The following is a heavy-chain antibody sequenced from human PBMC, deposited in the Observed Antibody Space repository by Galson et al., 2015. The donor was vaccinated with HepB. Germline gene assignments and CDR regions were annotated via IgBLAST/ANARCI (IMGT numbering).Heavy chain of an antibody. D-gene: IGHD3-22*01. CDR1: GFTFSSYA. Sequence: SLRLSCAASGFTFSSYAMHWVRQAPGKGLEWVAVISYDGSNKYYADSVKGRFTISRDNSKNTLYLQMNSLRAEDTAVYYCARDPYYYDSSGPTDYWGQGTLVTVSS. J-gene: IGHJ4*02. V-gene: IGHV3-30-3*01. CDR3: ARDPYYYDSSGPTDY. CDR2: ISYDGSNK.